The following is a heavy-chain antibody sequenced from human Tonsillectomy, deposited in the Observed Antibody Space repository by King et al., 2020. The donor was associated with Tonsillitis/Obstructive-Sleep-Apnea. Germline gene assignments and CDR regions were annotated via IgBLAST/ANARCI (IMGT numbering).Heavy chain of an antibody. CDR3: TADVRRDIVLVVAGSAFDY. V-gene: IGHV3-15*01. CDR2: IKSKTDGGTT. Sequence: VQLVESGGGLVKPGGSLRLSCAATGFTFSNAWMSWVRQAPGKGLEWVGRIKSKTDGGTTDYAAPVKGRFTISRDDSKNALYLQMNSLKTEDTAAYYCTADVRRDIVLVVAGSAFDYWGQGTLVTVSS. D-gene: IGHD2-15*01. CDR1: GFTFSNAW. J-gene: IGHJ4*02.